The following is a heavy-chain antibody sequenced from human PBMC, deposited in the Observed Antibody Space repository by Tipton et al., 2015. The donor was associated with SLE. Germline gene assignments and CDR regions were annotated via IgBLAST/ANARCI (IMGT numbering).Heavy chain of an antibody. Sequence: SLRLSCAGSGFSFSDYYFTWIRQAPGKGLEWVSYISWNSGSVGYADSVKGRFTISRDNAKNSLYLQMNSLKPEDTAFYYCTKDVGAGHCSGDCYSVRVYYYYGMDVWGQGTTVTVSS. J-gene: IGHJ6*02. D-gene: IGHD2-21*01. CDR2: ISWNSGSV. CDR1: GFSFSDYY. CDR3: TKDVGAGHCSGDCYSVRVYYYYGMDV. V-gene: IGHV3-9*01.